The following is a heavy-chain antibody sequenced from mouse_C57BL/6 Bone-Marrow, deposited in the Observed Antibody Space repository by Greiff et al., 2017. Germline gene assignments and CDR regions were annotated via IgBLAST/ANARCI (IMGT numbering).Heavy chain of an antibody. J-gene: IGHJ2*01. Sequence: EVKLMESGGDLVKPGGSLTLSCAASGFTFSSYGMSWVRQTPDKRLEWVATISSGGSYTYYPDSVKGRFTISRDNAKNTLYLQMSSLTSEDTATYDCSTTVVATNDYWNQGTTLTVSS. D-gene: IGHD1-1*01. CDR3: STTVVATNDY. CDR2: ISSGGSYT. V-gene: IGHV5-6*01. CDR1: GFTFSSYG.